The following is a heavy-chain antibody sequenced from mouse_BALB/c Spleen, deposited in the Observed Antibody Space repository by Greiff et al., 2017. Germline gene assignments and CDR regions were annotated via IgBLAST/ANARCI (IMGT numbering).Heavy chain of an antibody. CDR2: ISSGSSTI. D-gene: IGHD2-4*01. CDR3: ARSNDYDALFAY. J-gene: IGHJ3*01. CDR1: GFTFSSFG. V-gene: IGHV5-17*02. Sequence: EVKLMESGGGLVQPGGSRKLSCAASGFTFSSFGMHWVRQAPEKGLEWVAYISSGSSTIYYADTVKGRFTISRDNPKNTLFLQMTSLRSEDTAMYYCARSNDYDALFAYWGQGTLVTVSA.